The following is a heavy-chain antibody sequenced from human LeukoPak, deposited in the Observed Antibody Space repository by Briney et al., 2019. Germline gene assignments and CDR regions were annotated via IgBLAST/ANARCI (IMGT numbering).Heavy chain of an antibody. CDR3: ARGRFRLDY. CDR2: INHSGST. CDR1: GGSFSGYY. Sequence: SDTLSLTCAVYGGSFSGYYWSWILQPRGKGLEWIGEINHSGSTNYNPSLKSRVTISVDTSKNQFSLKLSSVTAADTAVYYCARGRFRLDYWGQGTLVTVSS. V-gene: IGHV4-34*01. J-gene: IGHJ4*02.